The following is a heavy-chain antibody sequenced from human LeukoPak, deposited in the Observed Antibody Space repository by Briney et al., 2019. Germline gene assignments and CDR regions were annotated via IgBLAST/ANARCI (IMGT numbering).Heavy chain of an antibody. Sequence: GGSLRLSCAASGFTFSSYAMHWVRQAPGKGLEWVSVISYDGSNKYYADSVKGRFTISRDNSKNTLYLQMNSLRAEDTAVYYCAKDPPGYCSSTSCYIIRYYFDYWGQGTLVTVSS. CDR3: AKDPPGYCSSTSCYIIRYYFDY. J-gene: IGHJ4*02. CDR2: ISYDGSNK. V-gene: IGHV3-30-3*01. D-gene: IGHD2-2*02. CDR1: GFTFSSYA.